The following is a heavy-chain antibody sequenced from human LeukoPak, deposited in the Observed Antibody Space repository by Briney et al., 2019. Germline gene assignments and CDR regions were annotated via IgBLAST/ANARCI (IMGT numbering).Heavy chain of an antibody. CDR2: ISSSSSYI. V-gene: IGHV3-21*01. D-gene: IGHD5-18*01. Sequence: PGGSLRLSCAASGFTFSSYSMNWVRQAPGKGLEWVSSISSSSSYIYYADSVKGRFTISRDNAKNSLYLQMNSLRAEDTAVYYRARVSGYSYGLGIQAEDYWGQGTLVTVSS. CDR1: GFTFSSYS. CDR3: ARVSGYSYGLGIQAEDY. J-gene: IGHJ4*02.